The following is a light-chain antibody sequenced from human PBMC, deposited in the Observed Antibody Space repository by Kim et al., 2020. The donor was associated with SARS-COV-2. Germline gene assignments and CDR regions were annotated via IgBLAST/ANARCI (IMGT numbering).Light chain of an antibody. Sequence: GQSVTISCTGTSSDVGGYNYVSWYQQHPSKAPQLMIYDVSKRPSGVPDRFSGSKSGNTASLTISGLQAEDEADYYCCSYAGSYTWVFGGGTQLTVL. CDR2: DVS. V-gene: IGLV2-11*01. CDR3: CSYAGSYTWV. CDR1: SSDVGGYNY. J-gene: IGLJ3*02.